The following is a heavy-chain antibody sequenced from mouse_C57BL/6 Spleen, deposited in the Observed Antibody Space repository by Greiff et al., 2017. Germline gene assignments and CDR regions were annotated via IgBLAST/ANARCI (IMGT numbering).Heavy chain of an antibody. CDR3: ARPTYYGSSPYAMDY. CDR1: GFTFSDYG. CDR2: ISSGSSTI. D-gene: IGHD1-1*01. V-gene: IGHV5-17*01. Sequence: EVQGVESGGGLVKPGGSLKLSCAASGFTFSDYGMHWVRQAPEKGLEWVAYISSGSSTIYYADTVKGRFTISRDNAKNTLFLQMTSLRSEDTAMYYGARPTYYGSSPYAMDYWGQGTSVTVSS. J-gene: IGHJ4*01.